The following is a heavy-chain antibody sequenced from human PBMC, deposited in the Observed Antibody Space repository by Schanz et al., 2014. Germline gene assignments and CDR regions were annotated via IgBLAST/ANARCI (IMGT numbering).Heavy chain of an antibody. CDR3: VAAQSDYGEFEPDY. J-gene: IGHJ4*02. Sequence: QVQLVESGGGVVQPGKSLRLSCAASGFTFRSYAVHWVRQTPGKGLEWLAVISRDGSKKYYADSVKGRFIISRDNSKNTLFLQMDSLRGDDAALYYCVAAQSDYGEFEPDYWGQGTLVSVSS. CDR1: GFTFRSYA. V-gene: IGHV3-30*14. D-gene: IGHD4-17*01. CDR2: ISRDGSKK.